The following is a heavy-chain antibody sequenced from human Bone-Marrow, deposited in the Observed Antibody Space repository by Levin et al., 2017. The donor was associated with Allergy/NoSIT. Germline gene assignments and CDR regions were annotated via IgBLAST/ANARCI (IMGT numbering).Heavy chain of an antibody. CDR3: ARPVDYYDKNCCDD. CDR2: ISSGGSYI. J-gene: IGHJ4*02. D-gene: IGHD3-16*01. V-gene: IGHV3-21*01. Sequence: GGSLRLSCAASGFTFSYYNMNWVRQAPGKGLEWVSSISSGGSYIKYAESVKGRFSISRDNSKNSLYLQMNSLRAEDTAVYYCARPVDYYDKNCCDDWGQRTLVTVSS. CDR1: GFTFSYYN.